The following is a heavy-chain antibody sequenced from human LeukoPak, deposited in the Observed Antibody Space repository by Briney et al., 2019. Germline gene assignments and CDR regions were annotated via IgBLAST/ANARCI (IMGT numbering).Heavy chain of an antibody. D-gene: IGHD6-19*01. V-gene: IGHV4-39*07. CDR1: GGSISSSSYY. J-gene: IGHJ4*02. CDR2: IYYSGST. Sequence: SETLSLTCTVSGGSISSSSYYWGWIRQPPGKGLEWIGSIYYSGSTYYNPSLKSRVTISVDTSKNQFSLKLSSVTAADTAVYYCAREDRDSSGWRFDYWGQGTLVTVSS. CDR3: AREDRDSSGWRFDY.